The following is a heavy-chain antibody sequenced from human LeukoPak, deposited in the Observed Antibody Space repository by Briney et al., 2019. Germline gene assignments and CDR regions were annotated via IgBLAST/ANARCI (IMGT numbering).Heavy chain of an antibody. CDR1: GFTFSSYA. V-gene: IGHV3-30*01. CDR3: ARDRGSSSPDY. CDR2: ISYDGSNK. D-gene: IGHD5-18*01. Sequence: GGSLRLSCAASGFTFSSYAMYWVRQAPGKGLEWVAVISYDGSNKYYADSVKGRFTISRDNSKNTLYLQMNSLRAEDTAVYYCARDRGSSSPDYWGQGTLVTVSS. J-gene: IGHJ4*02.